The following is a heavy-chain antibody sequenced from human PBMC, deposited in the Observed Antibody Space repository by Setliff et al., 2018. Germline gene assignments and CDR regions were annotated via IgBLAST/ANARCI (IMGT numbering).Heavy chain of an antibody. CDR3: ARGGGRFRQLGAPGVHTFDI. Sequence: PSETLSLTCTVSGGSISSYYWSWIRQPPGKGLEWIGYIYTRGSTNYNPSLRSRVTISVDTSKKLYSLNLSSVTAADTAVYYCARGGGRFRQLGAPGVHTFDIWGQGTMVTVSS. V-gene: IGHV4-4*08. CDR2: IYTRGST. CDR1: GGSISSYY. D-gene: IGHD1-1*01. J-gene: IGHJ3*02.